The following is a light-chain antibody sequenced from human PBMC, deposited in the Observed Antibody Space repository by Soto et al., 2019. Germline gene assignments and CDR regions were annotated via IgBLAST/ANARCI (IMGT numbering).Light chain of an antibody. Sequence: ESALTQSPATLSVSPGERVTLSCRASESVSSYLAWYQQKPGQAPRLLIYDVSKRAPGVPARFSGSGSGTDFTLTITGLEPEDFAVYFCQERRTFGPGTKVDI. CDR1: ESVSSY. CDR2: DVS. V-gene: IGKV3-11*01. J-gene: IGKJ3*01. CDR3: QERRT.